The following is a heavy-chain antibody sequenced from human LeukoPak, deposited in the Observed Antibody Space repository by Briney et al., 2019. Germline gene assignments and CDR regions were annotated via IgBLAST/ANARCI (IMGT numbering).Heavy chain of an antibody. D-gene: IGHD3-3*01. CDR2: ISSSSSYI. CDR1: GFTLSSYS. Sequence: GGSLRLSCAASGFTLSSYSMKWVRQAPGKRVGWVSSISSSSSYIYYADSVKGRFTISRDNAKNSLYLQMNSLRAEDTAVYYCAREGRFLEWLSLSYFDYWGQGTLVTVSS. CDR3: AREGRFLEWLSLSYFDY. J-gene: IGHJ4*02. V-gene: IGHV3-21*01.